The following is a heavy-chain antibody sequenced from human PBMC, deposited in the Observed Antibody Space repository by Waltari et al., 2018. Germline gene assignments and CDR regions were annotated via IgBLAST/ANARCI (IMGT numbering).Heavy chain of an antibody. CDR3: AAVAGYDAFDI. D-gene: IGHD6-19*01. CDR1: GGNFRSYD. V-gene: IGHV1-69*05. CDR2: SIPICGTS. Sequence: QVKLVKSGAEVKKPGSSVKVSCKDSGGNFRSYDISWVRQAPGQGLEWMGGSIPICGTSNYAQKFQGRVTITTDESTSTAYMELSSLRSEDTAVYYCAAVAGYDAFDIWGQGTMVTVSS. J-gene: IGHJ3*02.